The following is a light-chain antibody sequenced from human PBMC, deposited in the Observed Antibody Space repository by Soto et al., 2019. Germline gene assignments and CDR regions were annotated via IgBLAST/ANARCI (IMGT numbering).Light chain of an antibody. CDR2: KAS. CDR3: QQYNSYSSPWT. CDR1: QSISSW. Sequence: DIQMTQSPSTLSASVGDRVTITCRASQSISSWLAWYQQKPGKAPKLLIYKASSLESGVPSRFSGSGSGTEFTLTISSLQPGDFATYYCQQYNSYSSPWTFGQGTKVEIK. J-gene: IGKJ1*01. V-gene: IGKV1-5*03.